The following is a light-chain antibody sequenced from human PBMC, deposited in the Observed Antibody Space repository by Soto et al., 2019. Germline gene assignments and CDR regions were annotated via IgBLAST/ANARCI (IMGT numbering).Light chain of an antibody. CDR1: QRISTW. V-gene: IGKV1-5*03. CDR2: EAS. CDR3: QQYNSYCT. J-gene: IGKJ1*01. Sequence: DIQMTQSPSTLSASVGDRVTITCRASQRISTWLAWYQQKPGKAPKLLLYEASSLGSGVPSRFSGSGSGTEFSLTISMLQPDDFATYYCQQYNSYCTFGQGTKVEIK.